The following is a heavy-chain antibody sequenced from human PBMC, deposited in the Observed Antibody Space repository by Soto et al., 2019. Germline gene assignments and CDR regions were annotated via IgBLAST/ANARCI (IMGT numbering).Heavy chain of an antibody. CDR3: ARAGPIYYYYGMDV. J-gene: IGHJ6*02. V-gene: IGHV4-31*03. CDR1: GGSISSGGYY. CDR2: IYYSGST. Sequence: QVQLQESGPGLVKPSQTLSLTCTVSGGSISSGGYYWSWIRQHPGKGLEWIGYIYYSGSTYYNPSLKSRVTISVDTSKSQFSLKLSSVTAADTAVYYCARAGPIYYYYGMDVWGQGTTVTVSS.